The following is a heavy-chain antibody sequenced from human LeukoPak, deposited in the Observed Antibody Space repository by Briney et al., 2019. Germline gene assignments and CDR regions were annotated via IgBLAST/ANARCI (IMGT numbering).Heavy chain of an antibody. CDR2: ISSSGSTI. CDR1: GFLFSSFE. V-gene: IGHV3-48*03. Sequence: GGSLRLSCAASGFLFSSFEVNWVRQAPGKGLEWVSYISSSGSTIYYADSVKGRFTISRDNAKNSLYLQMNSLRAEDTAVYYCAELGITMIGGVWGKGTTVTISS. J-gene: IGHJ6*04. CDR3: AELGITMIGGV. D-gene: IGHD3-10*02.